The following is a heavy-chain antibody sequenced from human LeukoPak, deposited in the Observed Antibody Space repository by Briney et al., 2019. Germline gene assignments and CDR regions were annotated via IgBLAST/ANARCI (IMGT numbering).Heavy chain of an antibody. CDR3: ARGGWYPESFQH. J-gene: IGHJ1*01. CDR2: IYYSGIT. V-gene: IGHV4-59*01. Sequence: PSETLSLTCTVSGGSISSYYWNWIRQPPGKGPEWIGYIYYSGITNYNPSLKSRVTISVDTSKNQFSLKLSSVTAADTAVYYCARGGWYPESFQHWGQGALVTVSS. CDR1: GGSISSYY. D-gene: IGHD6-19*01.